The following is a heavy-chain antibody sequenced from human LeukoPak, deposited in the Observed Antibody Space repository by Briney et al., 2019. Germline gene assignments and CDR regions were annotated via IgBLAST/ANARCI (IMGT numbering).Heavy chain of an antibody. Sequence: SETLSLTCTVSGGSISSSSLYWGWIRQTPGKGLEWIGSIYYSGTTYKNPSLKSRVTISVDTSKNQFALKVKSVTAADTAVYYCARHGVIAAAGYGEDYFDYWGQGTLVTVSS. CDR1: GGSISSSSLY. V-gene: IGHV4-39*06. CDR2: IYYSGTT. J-gene: IGHJ4*02. CDR3: ARHGVIAAAGYGEDYFDY. D-gene: IGHD6-13*01.